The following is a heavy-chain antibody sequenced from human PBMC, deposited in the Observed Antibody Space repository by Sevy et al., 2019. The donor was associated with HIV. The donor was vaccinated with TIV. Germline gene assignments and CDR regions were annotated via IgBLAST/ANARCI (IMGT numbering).Heavy chain of an antibody. CDR1: GFTFSNYD. V-gene: IGHV3-30-3*01. CDR3: ARLFSCGGDCYYLDY. D-gene: IGHD2-21*02. CDR2: ISHDGNYK. Sequence: GGSLRPPCAASGFTFSNYDMHWVRQAPGKGLEWVAVISHDGNYKNYADSVKVRFTISRDDFKNTLYLQMSSLRPADTAVYFCARLFSCGGDCYYLDYWGQGALVTVSS. J-gene: IGHJ4*02.